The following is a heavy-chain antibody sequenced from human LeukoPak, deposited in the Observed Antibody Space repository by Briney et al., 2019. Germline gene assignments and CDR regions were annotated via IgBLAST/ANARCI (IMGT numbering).Heavy chain of an antibody. CDR1: GFTFSSYA. CDR3: ARDSGNIYYYMDV. J-gene: IGHJ6*03. D-gene: IGHD2/OR15-2a*01. Sequence: GGSLRLSCAASGFTFSSYAMHWVRQAPGKGLEWVATIPYDGSNKYYADSVKGRFTTSRDNSKNTPYLQMNSLRAEDTAVYYCARDSGNIYYYMDVWGKGTTVTVSS. V-gene: IGHV3-30*01. CDR2: IPYDGSNK.